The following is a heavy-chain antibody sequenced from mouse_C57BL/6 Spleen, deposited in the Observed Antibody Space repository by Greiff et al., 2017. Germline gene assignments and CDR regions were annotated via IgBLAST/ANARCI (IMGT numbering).Heavy chain of an antibody. V-gene: IGHV1-22*01. CDR1: GYTFTDYN. Sequence: EVQLQQSGPELVKPGASVKMSCKASGYTFTDYNMHWVKQSHGKSLEWIGYINPNNGGTSYNQKFKGKATLTVNKSSSTAYMELRSLTSEDSAVYYCARSKDGYYVFDYWGQGTTLTVSS. CDR2: INPNNGGT. J-gene: IGHJ2*01. D-gene: IGHD2-3*01. CDR3: ARSKDGYYVFDY.